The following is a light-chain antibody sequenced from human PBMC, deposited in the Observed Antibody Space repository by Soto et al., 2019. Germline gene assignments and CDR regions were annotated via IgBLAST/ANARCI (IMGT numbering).Light chain of an antibody. CDR3: QQYGSSPHT. CDR1: QSVSSSY. J-gene: IGKJ2*01. Sequence: EIVLTQSPGTLSLSPGERATLSCRASQSVSSSYLAWYQQKPGQAPRLLIYGASSRATGIPDRFSGSGSGTDFTLTISRLDPEDFAVYYCQQYGSSPHTFGQGTKLELK. V-gene: IGKV3-20*01. CDR2: GAS.